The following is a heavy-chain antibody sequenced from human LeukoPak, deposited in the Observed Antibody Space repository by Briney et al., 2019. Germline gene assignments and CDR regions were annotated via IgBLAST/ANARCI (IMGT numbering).Heavy chain of an antibody. V-gene: IGHV4-38-2*02. J-gene: IGHJ4*02. Sequence: PSETLSLTCTVSAYSISSGYYWGWIRQPPGKGLEWIGEINHSGSTNYNPSLKSRVTISVDTSKNQFSLKLSSVTAADTAVYYCAREGGYDQIDYWGQGTLVTVSS. CDR3: AREGGYDQIDY. CDR2: INHSGST. D-gene: IGHD5-12*01. CDR1: AYSISSGYY.